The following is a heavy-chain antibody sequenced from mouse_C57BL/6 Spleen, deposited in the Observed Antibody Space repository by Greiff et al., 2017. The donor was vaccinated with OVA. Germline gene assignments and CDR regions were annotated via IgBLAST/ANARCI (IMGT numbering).Heavy chain of an antibody. CDR2: ISSGGDYI. V-gene: IGHV5-9-1*02. J-gene: IGHJ4*01. Sequence: EVKLQESGAGLVKPGGSLKLSCAASGFTFSSYAMSWVRQTPEKRLEWVAYISSGGDYIYYADTVKGRFTISRDNARNTLYLQMSSLKSEDTAMYYCTRELRGYAMDYWGQGTSVTVSS. CDR3: TRELRGYAMDY. CDR1: GFTFSSYA.